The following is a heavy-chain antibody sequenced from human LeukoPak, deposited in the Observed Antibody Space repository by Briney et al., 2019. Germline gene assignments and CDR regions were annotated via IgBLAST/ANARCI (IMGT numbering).Heavy chain of an antibody. CDR1: GFTFSSYW. D-gene: IGHD3-22*01. CDR3: ARTRITKIVGLASRFDY. J-gene: IGHJ4*02. V-gene: IGHV3-7*01. Sequence: GGSLRLSCAASGFTFSSYWMSWVRQAPGKGLEWVANIKQDGSEKYYVDSVKGRFTISRDNAKNSLYLQMNSLRAEDTAVYYCARTRITKIVGLASRFDYWGQGTLVTVSS. CDR2: IKQDGSEK.